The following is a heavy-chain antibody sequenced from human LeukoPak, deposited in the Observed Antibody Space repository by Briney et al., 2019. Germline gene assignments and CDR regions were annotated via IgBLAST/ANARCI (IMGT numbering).Heavy chain of an antibody. CDR3: AKATYSSSWYQMGY. D-gene: IGHD6-13*01. V-gene: IGHV3-23*01. CDR1: GFTFSIYS. CDR2: ISGSGGST. J-gene: IGHJ4*02. Sequence: GSLRLSCAASGFTFSIYSMNWVRQAPGKGLEWVSGISGSGGSTYYADSVKGRFTISRDNSKNTLYLQMNSLRAEDTAAYYCAKATYSSSWYQMGYWGQGTLVTVSS.